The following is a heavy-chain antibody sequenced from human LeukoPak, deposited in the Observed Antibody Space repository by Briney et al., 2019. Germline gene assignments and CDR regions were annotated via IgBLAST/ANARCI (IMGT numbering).Heavy chain of an antibody. CDR2: INPSGGST. D-gene: IGHD1-26*01. V-gene: IGHV1-46*01. Sequence: ASVKVACKASGYTFTSYYMHWVRQAPGQGLEWMGIINPSGGSTSYAQKFQGRVTMTRDTSTSTVYMELSSLRSEDTAVYYCARGDDSGSYEFYYAMDVWGQGTLVTVSS. J-gene: IGHJ4*02. CDR1: GYTFTSYY. CDR3: ARGDDSGSYEFYYAMDV.